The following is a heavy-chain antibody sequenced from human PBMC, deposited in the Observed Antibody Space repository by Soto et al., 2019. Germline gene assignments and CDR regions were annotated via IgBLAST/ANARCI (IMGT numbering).Heavy chain of an antibody. CDR1: GGSISSGGYY. V-gene: IGHV4-31*03. J-gene: IGHJ3*02. CDR3: ARGRGGGGTFRDAFDI. D-gene: IGHD3-10*01. Sequence: ASETLSLTCTVSGGSISSGGYYWSWIRQHPGKGLEWIGYIYYSGSTYYNPSLKSRVTISVDTSKNQFSLKLSSVTAADTAVYYCARGRGGGGTFRDAFDIWGQGTMVTVSS. CDR2: IYYSGST.